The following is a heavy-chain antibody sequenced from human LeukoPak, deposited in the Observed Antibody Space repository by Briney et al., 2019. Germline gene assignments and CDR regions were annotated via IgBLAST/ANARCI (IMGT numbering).Heavy chain of an antibody. Sequence: GGSLRLSCAASGFTFSSYAMNWVRQAPGKGLEWVSGINGSGGSTYYAGSVKGRFTISRDNSKNTLYLQMNSLRAEDTAVYYCAKPARTDYSDYWGQGTLVTVSS. V-gene: IGHV3-23*01. CDR1: GFTFSSYA. D-gene: IGHD1-14*01. J-gene: IGHJ4*02. CDR2: INGSGGST. CDR3: AKPARTDYSDY.